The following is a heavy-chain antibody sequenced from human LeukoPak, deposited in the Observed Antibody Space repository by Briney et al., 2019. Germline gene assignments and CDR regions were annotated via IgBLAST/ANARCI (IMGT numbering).Heavy chain of an antibody. V-gene: IGHV3-30*02. CDR2: TRYDGSEK. CDR3: SGSYSY. CDR1: GFTFGNYG. D-gene: IGHD1-26*01. Sequence: PGGSLRLSCVAFGFTFGNYGVHWVRQAPGKGLEWVAFTRYDGSEKYYADSVKGRFIISRDNSKNTLYLQMNSLRVEDTAVYFCSGSYSYWGQGTLVTVSS. J-gene: IGHJ4*02.